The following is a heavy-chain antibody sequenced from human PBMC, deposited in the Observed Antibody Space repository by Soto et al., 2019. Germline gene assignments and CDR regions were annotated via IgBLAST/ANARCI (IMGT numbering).Heavy chain of an antibody. V-gene: IGHV4-59*08. D-gene: IGHD2-21*02. CDR2: IYYSGST. Sequence: SETLSLTCTVSGGSISSYYWSWIRQPPGKGLEWIGYIYYSGSTNYNPSLKSRVTISVDTSKNQFSLKLSSVTAADTAVYYCARQIDCGGDCYTLDYWGQRTLVSVSS. J-gene: IGHJ4*02. CDR1: GGSISSYY. CDR3: ARQIDCGGDCYTLDY.